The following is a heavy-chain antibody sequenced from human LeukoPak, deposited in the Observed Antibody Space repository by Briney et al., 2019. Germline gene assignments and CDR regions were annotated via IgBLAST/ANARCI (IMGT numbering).Heavy chain of an antibody. CDR2: IIPIFGTA. D-gene: IGHD3-3*01. CDR3: ASRSTYYDFWSGYWPDY. V-gene: IGHV1-69*13. CDR1: GGTFSSYA. J-gene: IGHJ4*02. Sequence: SVKVSCKASGGTFSSYAISWVRQAPGQGLEWMGGIIPIFGTANYAQKFQGRVTITADESTSTAYMELSSLRSEDTAVYYCASRSTYYDFWSGYWPDYWGQGTLVTASS.